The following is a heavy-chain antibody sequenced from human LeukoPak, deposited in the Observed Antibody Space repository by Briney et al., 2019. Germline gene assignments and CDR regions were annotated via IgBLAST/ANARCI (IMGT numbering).Heavy chain of an antibody. CDR2: INHSGST. V-gene: IGHV4-34*01. J-gene: IGHJ3*02. D-gene: IGHD1-1*01. CDR3: AREVQPPAFDI. Sequence: TSETLSLTCAVYGGSFSGYYWSWIRQPPGEGLEWIGEINHSGSTNYNPSLKSRVTISVDTSKNQFSLKLSSVTAADTAVYYCAREVQPPAFDIWGQGTMVTVSS. CDR1: GGSFSGYY.